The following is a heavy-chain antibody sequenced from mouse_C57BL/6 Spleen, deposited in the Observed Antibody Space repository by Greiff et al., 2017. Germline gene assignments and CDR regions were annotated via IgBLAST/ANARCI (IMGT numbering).Heavy chain of an antibody. CDR3: ASYYSNYFDY. V-gene: IGHV5-17*01. D-gene: IGHD2-5*01. J-gene: IGHJ2*01. CDR2: ISSGSSTI. Sequence: VQLKESGGGLVKPGGSLKLSCAASGFTFSDYGMHWVRQAPEKGLEWVAYISSGSSTIYYADTVKGRFTISRDNAKNTLFLQTTSLRSEDTAMYYCASYYSNYFDYWGQGTTLTVSS. CDR1: GFTFSDYG.